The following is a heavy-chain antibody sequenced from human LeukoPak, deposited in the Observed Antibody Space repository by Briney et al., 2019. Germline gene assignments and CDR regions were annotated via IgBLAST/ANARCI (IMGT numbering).Heavy chain of an antibody. D-gene: IGHD6-13*01. J-gene: IGHJ4*02. Sequence: ASVKVSCKASGYTFTGYYMHWVRQAPGQGLEWMGWIDPNSGGTNYAQKFQGRVTMTRDTSISTAYMELSRLRSDDTAVYYCARGAGAAAGRIDFDYWGQGTLVTVSS. CDR1: GYTFTGYY. CDR3: ARGAGAAAGRIDFDY. V-gene: IGHV1-2*02. CDR2: IDPNSGGT.